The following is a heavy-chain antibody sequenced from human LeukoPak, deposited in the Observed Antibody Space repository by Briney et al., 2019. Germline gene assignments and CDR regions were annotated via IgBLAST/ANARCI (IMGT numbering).Heavy chain of an antibody. D-gene: IGHD6-13*01. J-gene: IGHJ5*02. CDR2: IYYSGST. CDR1: GGSISSYY. CDR3: ARVSLYYSSSWFNWFDP. Sequence: PSETLSLTCTVSGGSISSYYWSWIRQPPGKELEWIGYIYYSGSTNYNPSLKSRVTISADTSKNQFSLKLSSVTAADTAVYYCARVSLYYSSSWFNWFDPWGQGTLVTVSS. V-gene: IGHV4-59*01.